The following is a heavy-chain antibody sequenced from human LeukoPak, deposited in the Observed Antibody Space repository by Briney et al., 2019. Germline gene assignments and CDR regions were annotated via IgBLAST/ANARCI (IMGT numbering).Heavy chain of an antibody. CDR1: GGSISSGDYY. J-gene: IGHJ4*02. V-gene: IGHV4-30-4*02. CDR3: ARASGWYGNIVY. CDR2: IYYSGST. Sequence: SETLSLTCTVSGGSISSGDYYWSWIRQPPGTGLEWIGYIYYSGSTYYNPSLKSRVTISVDTSKNQFSLKLSSVTAADTAVYYCARASGWYGNIVYWGQGTLVTVSS. D-gene: IGHD6-19*01.